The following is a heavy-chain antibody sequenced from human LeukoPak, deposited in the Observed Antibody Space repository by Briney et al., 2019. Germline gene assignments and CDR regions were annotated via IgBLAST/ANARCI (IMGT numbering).Heavy chain of an antibody. CDR1: GYTFISYG. CDR2: ISAYNGNT. V-gene: IGHV1-18*01. J-gene: IGHJ1*01. D-gene: IGHD2-15*01. Sequence: ASVKVSCKASGYTFISYGISWVRQAPGQGLEWMGWISAYNGNTNYAQKFQGRVTMTRDTSISTAYMELSRLRSDDTAVYYCARVGRISTEYFQHWGQGTLVTVSS. CDR3: ARVGRISTEYFQH.